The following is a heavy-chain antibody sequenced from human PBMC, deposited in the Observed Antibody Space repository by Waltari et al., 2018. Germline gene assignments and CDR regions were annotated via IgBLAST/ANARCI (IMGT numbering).Heavy chain of an antibody. D-gene: IGHD3-9*01. Sequence: EVQLLESGGGLVQPGGSLRLSCAASGFTFNPYAMNWVRQAPGKGLEWVSAISGSGDRTNYADSVKGRFTISRDNSKNTLYLQMNSLRAEDTAVYYCAKGVYDILTGYDYWGQGTLVTVSS. CDR2: ISGSGDRT. J-gene: IGHJ4*02. CDR3: AKGVYDILTGYDY. CDR1: GFTFNPYA. V-gene: IGHV3-23*01.